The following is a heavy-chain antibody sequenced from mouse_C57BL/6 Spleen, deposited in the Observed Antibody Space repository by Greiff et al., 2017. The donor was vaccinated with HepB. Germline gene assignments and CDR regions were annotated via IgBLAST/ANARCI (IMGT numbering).Heavy chain of an antibody. CDR1: GYTFTDYY. CDR3: ARSTVVPYFDY. D-gene: IGHD1-1*01. Sequence: VQLKQSGPVLVKPGASVKMSCKASGYTFTDYYMNWVKQSHGKSLEWIGVINPYNGGTSYNQKFKGKATLTVDKSSSTAYMELNSLTSEDSAVYYCARSTVVPYFDYWGQGTTLTVSS. CDR2: INPYNGGT. J-gene: IGHJ2*01. V-gene: IGHV1-19*01.